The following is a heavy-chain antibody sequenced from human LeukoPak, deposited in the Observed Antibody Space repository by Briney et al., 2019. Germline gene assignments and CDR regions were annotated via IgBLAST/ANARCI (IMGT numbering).Heavy chain of an antibody. J-gene: IGHJ4*02. Sequence: PSETLSLTCTVSGGSISSSSYYWGWIRQPPGKGLEWIGSIYYSGSTYYNPSLKSRVTISVDTSKNQFSLKLSSVTAADTAVYYCARHSGSGSYYIRPFDYWGQGTLVTVSS. CDR2: IYYSGST. CDR3: ARHSGSGSYYIRPFDY. CDR1: GGSISSSSYY. D-gene: IGHD3-10*01. V-gene: IGHV4-39*01.